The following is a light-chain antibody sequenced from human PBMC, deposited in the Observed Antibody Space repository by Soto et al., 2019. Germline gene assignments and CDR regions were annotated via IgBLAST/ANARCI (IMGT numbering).Light chain of an antibody. V-gene: IGLV1-51*01. Sequence: QSVLTQPPSVSATPGQKVTISCSGSGSNLGRNYVSWYQQLPGTAPKLLIYDNVYRFSGIPDRFSGSKSGTSATLGITGLQTGDEGDYYYGSWDNSLSSYVFGTGTKVTVL. CDR1: GSNLGRNY. J-gene: IGLJ1*01. CDR2: DNV. CDR3: GSWDNSLSSYV.